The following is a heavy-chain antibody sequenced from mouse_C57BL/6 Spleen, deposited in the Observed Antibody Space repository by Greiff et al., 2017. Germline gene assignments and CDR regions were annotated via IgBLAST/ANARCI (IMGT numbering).Heavy chain of an antibody. CDR2: INPNNGGT. CDR3: ARSRILAPYFDV. D-gene: IGHD1-1*01. Sequence: EVQLQQSGPELVKPGASVKISCKASGYTFTDYYMNWVKQSHGKSLEWIGDINPNNGGTSYNQKFKGKATLTVDKSSSTAYMELRSLTSEDSAVYYCARSRILAPYFDVWGTGTTVTVSS. CDR1: GYTFTDYY. V-gene: IGHV1-26*01. J-gene: IGHJ1*03.